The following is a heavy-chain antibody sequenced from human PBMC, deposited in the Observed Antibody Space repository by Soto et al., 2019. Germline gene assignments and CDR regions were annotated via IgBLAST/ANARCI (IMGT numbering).Heavy chain of an antibody. CDR1: GDSITGSSHY. CDR2: IYYDGNT. Sequence: SETLSLTCTAYGDSITGSSHYWGWIRQPPGKGLECIANIYYDGNTYYNKSLKSRVANSLDTSKKQYSLRLNSETAADLAVYYCARSSIEPRVFMYPFDSWGQGTLVTVS. CDR3: ARSSIEPRVFMYPFDS. J-gene: IGHJ4*02. D-gene: IGHD6-6*01. V-gene: IGHV4-39*01.